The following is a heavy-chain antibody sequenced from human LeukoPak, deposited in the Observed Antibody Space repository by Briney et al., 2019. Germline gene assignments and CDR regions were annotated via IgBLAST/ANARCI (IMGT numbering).Heavy chain of an antibody. D-gene: IGHD3-10*01. CDR3: ASQAPTMVRGVIEFDP. CDR2: ISSSGSTI. V-gene: IGHV3-48*04. J-gene: IGHJ5*02. CDR1: GFTFSSYS. Sequence: GGSLRLSCGASGFTFSSYSINWVHQAPGKGLEWVSYISSSGSTIYYADSVKGRFTISRDNAKNSLYLQMNSLRAEDTAVYYCASQAPTMVRGVIEFDPWGQGTLVTVSS.